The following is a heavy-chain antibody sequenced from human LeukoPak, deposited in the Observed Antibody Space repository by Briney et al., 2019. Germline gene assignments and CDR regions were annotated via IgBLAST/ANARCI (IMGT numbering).Heavy chain of an antibody. CDR2: ISAYNGNT. CDR3: ARVSHYYDSSGLGDY. Sequence: ASVKVSCKASGYTFTSYGISWVRQAPGQGLEWMGWISAYNGNTNYAQKLQGRVTMTTDTSTSTAYMELRSLRSDDTAVYYCARVSHYYDSSGLGDYWGQGTLVTVSS. D-gene: IGHD3-22*01. V-gene: IGHV1-18*01. CDR1: GYTFTSYG. J-gene: IGHJ4*02.